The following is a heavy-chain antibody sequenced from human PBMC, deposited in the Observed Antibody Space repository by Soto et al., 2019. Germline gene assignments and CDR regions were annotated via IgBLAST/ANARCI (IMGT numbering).Heavy chain of an antibody. Sequence: PVGSLRLSCAASGFTFSSYAMSWVRQAPGKGLEWVSAISGSGGSTYYADSVKGRFTISRDNSKNTLYLQMNSLRAEDTAVYYCAKDRDIVVVPAAILDYWGQGTLVTVSS. CDR2: ISGSGGST. V-gene: IGHV3-23*01. CDR3: AKDRDIVVVPAAILDY. CDR1: GFTFSSYA. J-gene: IGHJ4*02. D-gene: IGHD2-2*02.